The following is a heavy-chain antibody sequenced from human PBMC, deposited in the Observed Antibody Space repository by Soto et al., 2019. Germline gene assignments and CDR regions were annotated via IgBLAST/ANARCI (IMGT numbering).Heavy chain of an antibody. CDR1: GFTFSSYS. D-gene: IGHD3-22*01. CDR2: ISSSSSTI. Sequence: ESGGGLVQPGGSLRLSCAASGFTFSSYSMNWVRQAPGKGLEWVSYISSSSSTIYYADSVKGRFTISRDNAKNSLYLQMNSLRDEDTAVYYCAREDDYYDSSGRRPSYGMDVWGQGTTVTVSS. V-gene: IGHV3-48*02. CDR3: AREDDYYDSSGRRPSYGMDV. J-gene: IGHJ6*02.